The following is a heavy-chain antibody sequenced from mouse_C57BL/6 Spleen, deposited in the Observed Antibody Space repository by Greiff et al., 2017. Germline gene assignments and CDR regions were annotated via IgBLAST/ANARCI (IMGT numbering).Heavy chain of an antibody. CDR2: IYPGDGDT. CDR3: ARGYHGGAMDY. V-gene: IGHV1-80*01. D-gene: IGHD2-14*01. Sequence: QVQLQQSGAELVKPGASVKISCKASGYAFSSYWMNWVKQRPGKGLEWIGQIYPGDGDTNYNGKFKGKATLTADKSSSTAYMQLSSLTSEDSAVYFCARGYHGGAMDYWGQGTSVTVSS. CDR1: GYAFSSYW. J-gene: IGHJ4*01.